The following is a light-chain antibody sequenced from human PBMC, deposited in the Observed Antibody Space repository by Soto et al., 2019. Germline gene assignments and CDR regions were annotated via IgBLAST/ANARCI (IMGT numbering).Light chain of an antibody. CDR2: DVS. Sequence: SALAQPASVSGSPGQSIAISCTGTSSDVGGYKYVSWYQQYPGKAPKLMIYDVSNRPSGVPDRFSGSKSGNTASLTISGLQSEDEADYYCSSYTSYTSYVFGTGTKVT. J-gene: IGLJ1*01. V-gene: IGLV2-14*01. CDR3: SSYTSYTSYV. CDR1: SSDVGGYKY.